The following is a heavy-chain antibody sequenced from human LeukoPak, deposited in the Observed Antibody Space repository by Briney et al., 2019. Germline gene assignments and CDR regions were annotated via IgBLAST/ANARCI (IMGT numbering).Heavy chain of an antibody. J-gene: IGHJ6*02. CDR2: ISPGDFDT. CDR1: GYTFTGYY. Sequence: ASVKVSCKASGYTFTGYYMHWVRQMPGKGLEWMGMISPGDFDTRYTPSFKGQVTISADKSISIAYLQWSSLKASDTAIYYCARHQGGMDVWGQGTTVTVSS. CDR3: ARHQGGMDV. V-gene: IGHV5-51*01.